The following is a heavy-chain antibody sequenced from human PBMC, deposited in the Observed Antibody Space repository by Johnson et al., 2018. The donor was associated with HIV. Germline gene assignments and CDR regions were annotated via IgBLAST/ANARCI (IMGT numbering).Heavy chain of an antibody. CDR1: GITVNTNY. J-gene: IGHJ3*02. D-gene: IGHD5-18*01. Sequence: VQLVESGGGLVQSGESLRLSCAASGITVNTNYMSWVRRAPGKGLEWVSVICSVGNTYYADSVKGRFTISRDNSRNMLYLQMNSLRPEDTAVYYCARDGRDLVTRGAFDIWGQGTMVTVSS. V-gene: IGHV3-66*02. CDR3: ARDGRDLVTRGAFDI. CDR2: ICSVGNT.